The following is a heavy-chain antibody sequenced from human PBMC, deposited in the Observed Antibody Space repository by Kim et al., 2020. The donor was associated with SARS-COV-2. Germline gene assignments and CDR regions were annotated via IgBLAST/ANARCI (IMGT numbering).Heavy chain of an antibody. CDR1: GFTFSTYS. CDR3: ARPGGISGWYFRY. CDR2: ITSSSSI. V-gene: IGHV3-48*02. D-gene: IGHD6-19*01. Sequence: GSLRLSCAASGFTFSTYSMNWVRQAPGKGLEWVSYITSSSSIYYADSVKGRFTISRDNAKNSLYLQMNSLRDEDTAVYYCARPGGISGWYFRYWGQGTLVTVSS. J-gene: IGHJ4*02.